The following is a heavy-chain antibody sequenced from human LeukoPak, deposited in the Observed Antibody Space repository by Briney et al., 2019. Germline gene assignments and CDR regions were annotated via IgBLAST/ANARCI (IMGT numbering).Heavy chain of an antibody. Sequence: KPSETLSLTCTVAGGSISSYYWSWIRQPPGKGLEWIGYIYYSGCTNYKPSLKSRVTISVDTSKNQFSLKLTSVTAADTAVYYCARAGSSAYLIDYWGQGTLVTVSS. CDR1: GGSISSYY. J-gene: IGHJ4*02. CDR2: IYYSGCT. V-gene: IGHV4-59*01. CDR3: ARAGSSAYLIDY. D-gene: IGHD3-22*01.